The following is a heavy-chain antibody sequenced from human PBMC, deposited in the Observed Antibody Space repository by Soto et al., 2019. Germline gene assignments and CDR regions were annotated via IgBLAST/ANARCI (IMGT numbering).Heavy chain of an antibody. Sequence: ASVKVSCKASGYTFTSYGISWVRQAPGQGLEWMGWISAFNGNTKYAQKLQGRVTMTTDTSTSTAYMELRSLGSEDTAVYYCARDPSPQHYENHFDHWGQGTLVTVSS. V-gene: IGHV1-18*01. CDR3: ARDPSPQHYENHFDH. CDR1: GYTFTSYG. D-gene: IGHD3-3*01. CDR2: ISAFNGNT. J-gene: IGHJ4*02.